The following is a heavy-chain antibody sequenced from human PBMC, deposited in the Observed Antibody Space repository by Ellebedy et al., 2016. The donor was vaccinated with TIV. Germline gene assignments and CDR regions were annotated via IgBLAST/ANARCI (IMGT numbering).Heavy chain of an antibody. CDR2: ISSSGDTI. CDR3: SREGSGFDP. J-gene: IGHJ5*02. CDR1: GFTFSSYS. Sequence: GESLKISCAASGFTFSSYSMNLVRHAPGKGLDWVSYISSSGDTIFYADSVKGRFSTSRDNAKSSLYLHMSSLRDADTAVYYCSREGSGFDPWGQGTLVTVSS. V-gene: IGHV3-48*02.